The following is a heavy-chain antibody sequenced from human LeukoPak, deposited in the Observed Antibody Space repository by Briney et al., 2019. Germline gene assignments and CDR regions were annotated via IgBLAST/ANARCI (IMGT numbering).Heavy chain of an antibody. CDR1: GYTFTGYY. CDR2: INPNSGGT. D-gene: IGHD3-10*01. CDR3: ARANMVRGVGLFFDRNWFDP. Sequence: ASVKVSCKASGYTFTGYYMHWVRQAPGQGLEWMGWINPNSGGTNYAQKFQGRVTLTRDRSFSTVFMELSRLRSDDTAVYYCARANMVRGVGLFFDRNWFDPWGQGTLVTVSS. V-gene: IGHV1-2*02. J-gene: IGHJ5*02.